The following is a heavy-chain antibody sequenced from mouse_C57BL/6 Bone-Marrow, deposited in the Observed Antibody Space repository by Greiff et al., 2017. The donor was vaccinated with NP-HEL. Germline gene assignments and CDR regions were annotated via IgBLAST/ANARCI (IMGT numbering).Heavy chain of an antibody. V-gene: IGHV1-81*01. D-gene: IGHD1-1*01. CDR1: GYTFTSYG. Sequence: QVQLQQSGAELARPGASVKLSCKASGYTFTSYGISWVKQRTGQGLEWIGEIYPRSGNTYYNEKFKGKATLTADKSSSTAYMELRSLTSEDSAVFFCARWIYYHCRSYVQYYAMDYWGQGTSVSVST. CDR2: IYPRSGNT. J-gene: IGHJ4*01. CDR3: ARWIYYHCRSYVQYYAMDY.